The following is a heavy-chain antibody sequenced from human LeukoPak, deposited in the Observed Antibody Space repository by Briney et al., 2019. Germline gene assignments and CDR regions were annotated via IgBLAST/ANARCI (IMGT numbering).Heavy chain of an antibody. Sequence: ASEKVSCKASGYTFSTYGISWVRQAPGQGLEWMGWIGAYSGSTSYAQKFQGRVTMTTDTSTSAAYMELRSLTSDDTAVYYCARDHQYDFDYWGQGTLVTVSS. V-gene: IGHV1-18*01. J-gene: IGHJ4*02. CDR3: ARDHQYDFDY. D-gene: IGHD2-2*01. CDR2: IGAYSGST. CDR1: GYTFSTYG.